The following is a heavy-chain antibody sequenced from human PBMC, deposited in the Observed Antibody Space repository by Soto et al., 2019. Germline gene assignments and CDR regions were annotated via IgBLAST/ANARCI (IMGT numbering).Heavy chain of an antibody. V-gene: IGHV3-23*01. D-gene: IGHD3-16*01. CDR1: TFNLKNYA. Sequence: TGGSLRLSXVDSTFNLKNYAMAWVRQAPGKGLEWVSALTETGGSTYYAASVKGRFTISRDNSRNTIYLQMDRLRVDDTAVYYCAKIKGAITFLHFDNWGQGTLVTVSS. CDR2: LTETGGST. CDR3: AKIKGAITFLHFDN. J-gene: IGHJ4*02.